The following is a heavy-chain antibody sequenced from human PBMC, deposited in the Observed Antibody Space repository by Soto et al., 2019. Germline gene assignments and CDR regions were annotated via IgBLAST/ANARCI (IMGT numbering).Heavy chain of an antibody. D-gene: IGHD1-1*01. Sequence: GETTKITCKVSGYKFNNYWIAWVRQMPGKGLEMMGLIYPHDSDTRYSPSFQGQIPISDDKSISTAYPQWRSLKTSNTAIYYCAGHGRDGDYYYLDYWGQGTLVTVYS. CDR3: AGHGRDGDYYYLDY. V-gene: IGHV5-51*01. J-gene: IGHJ4*02. CDR1: GYKFNNYW. CDR2: IYPHDSDT.